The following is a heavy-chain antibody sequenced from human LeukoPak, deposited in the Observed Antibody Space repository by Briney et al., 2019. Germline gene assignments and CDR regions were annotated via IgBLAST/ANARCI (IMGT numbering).Heavy chain of an antibody. J-gene: IGHJ6*01. D-gene: IGHD4-17*01. CDR3: ARTYGDYDYYYGMDV. V-gene: IGHV3-66*01. CDR2: IDSGGST. Sequence: GVSLRLSCAASGITVSSHYMTWVRQAPGKGLEWVSVIDSGGSTNSADSVKGRFSVSRDNSKNTLYLQMNSLRVEDTAVYYCARTYGDYDYYYGMDVWGQGTTVTVSS. CDR1: GITVSSHY.